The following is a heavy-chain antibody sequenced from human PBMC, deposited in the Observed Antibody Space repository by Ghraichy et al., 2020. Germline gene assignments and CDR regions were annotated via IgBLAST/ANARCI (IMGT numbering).Heavy chain of an antibody. CDR1: GLTFSVHG. D-gene: IGHD4-17*01. CDR3: ARTRWATVTTMWFDP. Sequence: GGSLRLSCAASGLTFSVHGMNWVRQAPGKGLEWVSYIHPSSGTIYYAYSVKARSTISRDNAKSSLNLQMNSLRDEDTAVYYCARTRWATVTTMWFDPWGQGTLVTVSS. CDR2: IHPSSGTI. J-gene: IGHJ5*02. V-gene: IGHV3-48*02.